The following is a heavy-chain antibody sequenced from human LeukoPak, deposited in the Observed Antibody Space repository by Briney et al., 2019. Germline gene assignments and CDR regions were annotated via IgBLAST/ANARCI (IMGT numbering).Heavy chain of an antibody. D-gene: IGHD1-26*01. V-gene: IGHV1-18*01. CDR3: ARVPPFGWELLSGYAFDI. CDR2: ISACNGNT. Sequence: GASVKVSCKASGYTFTSYGISWVRQAPGQGLEWMGWISACNGNTNYAQKLQGRVTMTTDTSTSTAYMELSSLRSEDTAVYYCARVPPFGWELLSGYAFDIWGQGTMVTVSS. CDR1: GYTFTSYG. J-gene: IGHJ3*02.